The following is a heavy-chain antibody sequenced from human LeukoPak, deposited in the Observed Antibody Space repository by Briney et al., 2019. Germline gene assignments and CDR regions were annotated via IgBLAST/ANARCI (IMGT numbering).Heavy chain of an antibody. V-gene: IGHV4-34*01. J-gene: IGHJ4*02. D-gene: IGHD5-18*01. Sequence: PSETLSLTCAVYGGSFSGYYWSWIRQPPGKGLEWIGEINHSGSTNYNPSLKSRVTISVDTSKNQFSLKLSSVTAADTAVYYCARHVDTAMVTLGYFDYWGQGTLVTVSS. CDR1: GGSFSGYY. CDR3: ARHVDTAMVTLGYFDY. CDR2: INHSGST.